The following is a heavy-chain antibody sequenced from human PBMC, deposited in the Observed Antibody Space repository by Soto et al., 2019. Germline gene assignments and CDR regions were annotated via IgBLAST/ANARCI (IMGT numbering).Heavy chain of an antibody. CDR3: ARMQGYCSSTSCYRGRGYYYYGMDV. Sequence: AVKVSCKASGCTFSSYAISWVRQAPGQGLEWMGGIIPIFGTANYAQKFQGRVTITADESTSTAYMELSSLRSEDTAVYYCARMQGYCSSTSCYRGRGYYYYGMDVWGQGATVTVSS. CDR1: GCTFSSYA. D-gene: IGHD2-2*01. CDR2: IIPIFGTA. V-gene: IGHV1-69*13. J-gene: IGHJ6*02.